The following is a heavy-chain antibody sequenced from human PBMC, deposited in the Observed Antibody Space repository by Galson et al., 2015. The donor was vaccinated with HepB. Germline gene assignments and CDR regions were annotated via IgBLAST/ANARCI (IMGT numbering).Heavy chain of an antibody. CDR2: ISYDGSNK. J-gene: IGHJ3*02. CDR3: ARDGHAPLDI. V-gene: IGHV3-30*03. CDR1: GFTFSSYG. Sequence: SLRLSCAASGFTFSSYGMHWVRQAPGKGLEWVAVISYDGSNKYYADSVKGRFTISRDNAKNSLYLQMNSLRAEDTAVYYCARDGHAPLDIWGQGTMVTVSS.